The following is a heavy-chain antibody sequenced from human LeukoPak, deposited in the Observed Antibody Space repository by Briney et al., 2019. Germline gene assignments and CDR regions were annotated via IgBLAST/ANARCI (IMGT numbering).Heavy chain of an antibody. CDR2: IYYSGST. CDR1: GGSINSRSYY. Sequence: SETLSLTCTVSGGSINSRSYYWGWIRQPPGTGLEWIGSIYYSGSTYYNPSLKSRLTISIDTSKNQFSLNLSSVTAADTAVYYCARTTWTQLWYFDYWGQGTLVTVSS. V-gene: IGHV4-39*07. CDR3: ARTTWTQLWYFDY. J-gene: IGHJ4*02. D-gene: IGHD5-18*01.